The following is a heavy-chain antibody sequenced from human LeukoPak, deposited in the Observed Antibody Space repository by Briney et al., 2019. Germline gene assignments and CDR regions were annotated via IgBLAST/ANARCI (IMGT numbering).Heavy chain of an antibody. J-gene: IGHJ4*02. CDR2: IYPGDSDT. V-gene: IGHV5-51*01. Sequence: GESLKISCKGSGYSFSNYWIGWVRQMPGKGLEWMGIIYPGDSDTRYGPSFQGQVTISADKSISTAYLQWSSLKASDTAMYYCARRFCDGGSCYFYDHWGQGTLVTVSS. CDR3: ARRFCDGGSCYFYDH. CDR1: GYSFSNYW. D-gene: IGHD2-15*01.